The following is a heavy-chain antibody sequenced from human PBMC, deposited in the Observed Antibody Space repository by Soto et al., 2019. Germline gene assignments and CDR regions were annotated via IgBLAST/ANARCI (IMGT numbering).Heavy chain of an antibody. J-gene: IGHJ4*02. CDR2: IWYDGSNK. Sequence: QEHLVESGGGVVQPGTSLRLSCAASGSIFRGYGMHWVRQAPGKGLEWVAVIWYDGSNKYYADSVKGRFTISRDNSKNMLYLQMDSLRADDTAVYYCARDGIGGTVFRGFCDYWGQGTLVTISS. CDR3: ARDGIGGTVFRGFCDY. V-gene: IGHV3-33*01. D-gene: IGHD1-7*01. CDR1: GSIFRGYG.